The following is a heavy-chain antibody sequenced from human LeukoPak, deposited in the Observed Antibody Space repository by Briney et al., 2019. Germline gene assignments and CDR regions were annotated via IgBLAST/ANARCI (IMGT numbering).Heavy chain of an antibody. CDR3: ARGRLLWFGEFDY. V-gene: IGHV3-48*01. CDR2: ISSSSSTI. Sequence: GGSLRLSCAASGFTFSSYSMNWVRQAPGKGLEWVSYISSSSSTIYYADSVKGRFTISRDNAKNSLYLQMNSLRAEDTAVYYCARGRLLWFGEFDYWGQGTLVTVSS. D-gene: IGHD3-10*01. J-gene: IGHJ4*02. CDR1: GFTFSSYS.